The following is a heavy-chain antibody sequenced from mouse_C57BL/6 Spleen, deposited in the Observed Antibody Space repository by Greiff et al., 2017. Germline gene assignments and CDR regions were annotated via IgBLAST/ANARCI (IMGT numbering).Heavy chain of an antibody. V-gene: IGHV1-15*01. Sequence: VQLQQSGAELVRPGASVTLSCKASGYTFTDYEMHWVKQTPVHGLEWIGAIDPETGGTAYNQKFKGKAILTADKSSSTAYMELRSLTSEDSAVYYCTRGGRFGFDYWGQGTTLTVSS. D-gene: IGHD3-3*01. CDR3: TRGGRFGFDY. CDR1: GYTFTDYE. J-gene: IGHJ2*01. CDR2: IDPETGGT.